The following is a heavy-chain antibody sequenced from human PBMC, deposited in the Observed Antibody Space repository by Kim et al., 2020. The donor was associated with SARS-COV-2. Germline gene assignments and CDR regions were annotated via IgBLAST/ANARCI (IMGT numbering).Heavy chain of an antibody. CDR3: LRGVNIY. CDR1: GFTFTSYW. V-gene: IGHV3-7*03. D-gene: IGHD3-16*02. J-gene: IGHJ4*02. CDR2: IDQDGSDK. Sequence: GGSLRLSCAASGFTFTSYWLNWVRQAPGKGLEWVANIDQDGSDKYYVDSVKGRFTISRDNAKNSVFLQMNSLRAEDTAQDYCLRGVNIYWGQGTLVTVSS.